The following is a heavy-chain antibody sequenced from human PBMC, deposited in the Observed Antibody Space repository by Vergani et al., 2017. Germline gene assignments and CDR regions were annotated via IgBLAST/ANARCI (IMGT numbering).Heavy chain of an antibody. V-gene: IGHV5-51*01. Sequence: EVELVQSGPEMRKPRESLKISCKGSEYSFGNYWIGWVRQMPGKGLEWMGIIYPADSDTRYSPSLQGQVTISADKSISTAFLQWDSLKASDTALYYCARHTTYTDSWGQGTLVTVSS. CDR2: IYPADSDT. CDR3: ARHTTYTDS. D-gene: IGHD1-1*01. J-gene: IGHJ4*02. CDR1: EYSFGNYW.